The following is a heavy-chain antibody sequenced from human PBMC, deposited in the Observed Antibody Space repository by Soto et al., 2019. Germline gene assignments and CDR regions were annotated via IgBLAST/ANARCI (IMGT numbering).Heavy chain of an antibody. V-gene: IGHV3-48*03. Sequence: PGGSLRLSCAASGFTFSSYEMNWVRQAPGKGLEWVSYISSSGSTIYYADSVKGRFTISRDNAKNSLYLQMNSLRAEDTAVYYCASAPPYCGGDCSYYFDYWGQGTLVTVSS. CDR3: ASAPPYCGGDCSYYFDY. D-gene: IGHD2-21*02. CDR1: GFTFSSYE. J-gene: IGHJ4*02. CDR2: ISSSGSTI.